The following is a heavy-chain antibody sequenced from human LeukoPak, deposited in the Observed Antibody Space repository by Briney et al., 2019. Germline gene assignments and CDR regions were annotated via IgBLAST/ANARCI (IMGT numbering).Heavy chain of an antibody. Sequence: GGSLRLSCAASAFTFSSYGMHWVRQAPGKGLEWVAVVSYGGNIKEYGDSVKGRFTISRDNSKNTLYLQMHSLRAEDTAVYYCARDFEYQPGWFDPWGQGTLVTVSS. J-gene: IGHJ5*02. V-gene: IGHV3-30*03. D-gene: IGHD2-2*01. CDR3: ARDFEYQPGWFDP. CDR2: VSYGGNIK. CDR1: AFTFSSYG.